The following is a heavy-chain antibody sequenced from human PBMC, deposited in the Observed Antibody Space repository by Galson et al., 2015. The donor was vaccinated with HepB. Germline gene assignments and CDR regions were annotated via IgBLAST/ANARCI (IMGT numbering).Heavy chain of an antibody. CDR3: ATESTAITPFDY. CDR2: FDPEDGET. J-gene: IGHJ4*02. Sequence: SVKVSCKVSEYTLTELSMHWVRQAPGKGLEWMGGFDPEDGETIYAQKFQGRVTMTEDTSTDTAYMELSSLRSEDTAVYYCATESTAITPFDYWGQGTLVTVSS. CDR1: EYTLTELS. D-gene: IGHD4-17*01. V-gene: IGHV1-24*01.